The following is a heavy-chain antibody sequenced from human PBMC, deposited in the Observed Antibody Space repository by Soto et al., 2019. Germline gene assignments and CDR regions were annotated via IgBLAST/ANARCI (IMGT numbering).Heavy chain of an antibody. Sequence: GGSLRLSCAASGFTFDDYGMSWVRQAPGKGLEWVSGINWNGGSTGYADSVKGRFTISRDNSKNTLFLQMSSLRAEDTAVYYCARVPSSSYHYFDYWGQGTLVTVSS. J-gene: IGHJ4*02. CDR1: GFTFDDYG. CDR2: INWNGGST. V-gene: IGHV3-20*04. D-gene: IGHD6-13*01. CDR3: ARVPSSSYHYFDY.